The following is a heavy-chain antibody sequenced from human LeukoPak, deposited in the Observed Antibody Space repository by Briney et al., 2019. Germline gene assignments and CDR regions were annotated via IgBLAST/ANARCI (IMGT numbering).Heavy chain of an antibody. CDR3: AREDCSGGRCFPPGSYYHYGMDV. CDR1: GGSISSYS. V-gene: IGHV4-4*07. CDR2: IHTSGTT. Sequence: SETLSLTCTVSGGSISSYSWSWIRQPAGKGLEWIGRIHTSGTTNYNPSLKSRVTMSIDTPRNQFSLKLSSVTAADAAIYYCAREDCSGGRCFPPGSYYHYGMDVWGQGTTVTVSS. D-gene: IGHD2-15*01. J-gene: IGHJ6*02.